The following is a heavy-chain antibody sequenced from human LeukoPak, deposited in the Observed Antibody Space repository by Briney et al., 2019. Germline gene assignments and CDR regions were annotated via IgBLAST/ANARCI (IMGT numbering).Heavy chain of an antibody. Sequence: SETLSLTCTVSGGSISSGSYYWSWIRQPAGKGLEWIGRIYTSGSTNYNPSLKSRVTISVDTSKNQFSLKLSSVTAADTAVYYCARVKTVDIVAPIGFKEGCWFDPWGQGTLVTVSS. J-gene: IGHJ5*02. CDR1: GGSISSGSYY. D-gene: IGHD5-12*01. CDR2: IYTSGST. CDR3: ARVKTVDIVAPIGFKEGCWFDP. V-gene: IGHV4-61*02.